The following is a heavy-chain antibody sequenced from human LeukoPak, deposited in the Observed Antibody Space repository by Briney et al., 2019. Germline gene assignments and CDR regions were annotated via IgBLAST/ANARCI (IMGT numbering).Heavy chain of an antibody. CDR1: GYSFTSYW. CDR2: IYPGDSDT. J-gene: IGHJ4*02. Sequence: GESLKISCKGSGYSFTSYWIGWVRQMPGKGLEWMGIIYPGDSDTRYSPSFQGQATISADKSISTAYLQWSSLKASDTAMYYCARHVALAAAGTILDYWGQGTLVTVSS. CDR3: ARHVALAAAGTILDY. V-gene: IGHV5-51*01. D-gene: IGHD6-13*01.